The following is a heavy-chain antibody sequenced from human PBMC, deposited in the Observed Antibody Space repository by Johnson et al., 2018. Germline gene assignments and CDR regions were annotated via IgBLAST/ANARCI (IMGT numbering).Heavy chain of an antibody. CDR2: IWYDGSNK. V-gene: IGHV3-33*06. J-gene: IGHJ1*01. Sequence: QVQLVESGGGVVQPGRSLRLSCAASGFTFSSYGMHWVRQAPGKGLEWVAVIWYDGSNKYYADSVKGRFTISRDNSKNTLYLQMNSLRAEDTAVYDCAKGESSGWSPAGNCRHWGQGTLVTVSS. D-gene: IGHD6-19*01. CDR3: AKGESSGWSPAGNCRH. CDR1: GFTFSSYG.